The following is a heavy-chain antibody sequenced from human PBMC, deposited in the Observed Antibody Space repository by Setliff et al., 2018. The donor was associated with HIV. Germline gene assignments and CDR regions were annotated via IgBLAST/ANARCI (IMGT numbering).Heavy chain of an antibody. D-gene: IGHD3-22*01. CDR2: IDPNGGAT. CDR3: ARDVLDLVISVYGF. J-gene: IGHJ4*02. Sequence: ASVKVSCKAFGYSFTSYFLHWVRQAPGQGLEWLGIIDPNGGATNNAQKLRGRLTVTTDTSTSTLYMELSNLRSDDTAVYYCARDVLDLVISVYGFWGQGIPVTVSS. V-gene: IGHV1-46*01. CDR1: GYSFTSYF.